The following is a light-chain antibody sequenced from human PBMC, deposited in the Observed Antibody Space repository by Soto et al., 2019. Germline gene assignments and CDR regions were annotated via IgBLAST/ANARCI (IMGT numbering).Light chain of an antibody. V-gene: IGKV4-1*01. CDR2: WAS. CDR3: QPFYTTPLN. CDR1: RNLLYNDKNY. Sequence: DIVMTQAPDSLAASLGAIVTINCKSSRNLLYNDKNYVAWYQQRPGQAPKLLIYWASTRESEVPVRISGSGSVTDFSLTNSDLQAAEAAVYYGQPFYTTPLNFGKGTRVEI. J-gene: IGKJ2*01.